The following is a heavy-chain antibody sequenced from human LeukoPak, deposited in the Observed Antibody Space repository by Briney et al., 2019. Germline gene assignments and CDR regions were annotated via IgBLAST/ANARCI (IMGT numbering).Heavy chain of an antibody. CDR1: GGSITSSSYY. J-gene: IGHJ4*02. CDR2: IYYSGNT. D-gene: IGHD3-22*01. CDR3: ASQYHYDSSGYYPIDY. V-gene: IGHV4-39*07. Sequence: SETLSLTCTVSGGSITSSSYYWGWIRQPPGKGLEWIGSIYYSGNTYYNPSLKSRVTISVDTSKNQFSLKLSSVTAADTAVYYCASQYHYDSSGYYPIDYWGQGTLVTVSS.